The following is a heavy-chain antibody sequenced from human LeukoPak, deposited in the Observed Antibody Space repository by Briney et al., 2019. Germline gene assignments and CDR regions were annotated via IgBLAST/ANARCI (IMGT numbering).Heavy chain of an antibody. V-gene: IGHV4-59*01. D-gene: IGHD3-22*01. CDR3: ARAYDSSGYYYLY. CDR1: GGSFSGYY. CDR2: IYYSGST. Sequence: SETLSLTCAVYGGSFSGYYWSWIRQPPGKGLEWIGYIYYSGSTNYNPSLKSRVTISVDTSKNQFSLKLSSVTAADTAVYYCARAYDSSGYYYLYWGQGTLVTVSS. J-gene: IGHJ4*02.